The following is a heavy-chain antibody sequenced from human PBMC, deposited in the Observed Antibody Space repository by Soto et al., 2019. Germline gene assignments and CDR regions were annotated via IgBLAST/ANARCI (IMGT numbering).Heavy chain of an antibody. CDR3: ARTVNLGYCSSTSCGAIDY. CDR1: GGSISSYY. V-gene: IGHV4-59*08. CDR2: IYYSGST. D-gene: IGHD2-2*01. Sequence: SETLSLTCTVSGGSISSYYWSWIRQPPGKGLKWIGYIYYSGSTNYNPSLKSRVTISVDTSKNQFSLKLSSVTAADTAVYYCARTVNLGYCSSTSCGAIDYWGQGTLVTVSS. J-gene: IGHJ4*02.